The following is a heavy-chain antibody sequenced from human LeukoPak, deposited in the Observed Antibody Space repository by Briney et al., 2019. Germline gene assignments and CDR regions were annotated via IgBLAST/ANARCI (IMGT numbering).Heavy chain of an antibody. CDR2: ISAYNGNT. V-gene: IGHV1-18*01. Sequence: ASVKVSRKASGYTFTSYGISWVRQAPGQGLEWMGWISAYNGNTNYAQKLQGRVTMTRDTSTSTVYMELSSLSSEDTAVYYCARGRSNTQAMAMGASWLDPWGQGTPVTVSS. CDR1: GYTFTSYG. J-gene: IGHJ5*02. D-gene: IGHD5-18*01. CDR3: ARGRSNTQAMAMGASWLDP.